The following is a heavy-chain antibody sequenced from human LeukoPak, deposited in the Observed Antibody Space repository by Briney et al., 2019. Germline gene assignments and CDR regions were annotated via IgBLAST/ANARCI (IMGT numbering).Heavy chain of an antibody. Sequence: PSETLSLTCAVSGGSFGSDVYSWNWIRQPPGNGLEWIGYIYHSGTTYYNPSLKSRVTISVARSKNQFSLNLSSVTAADTAVYYCARGALGGSPTFDYWGQGTLVTVSS. CDR3: ARGALGGSPTFDY. J-gene: IGHJ4*02. V-gene: IGHV4-30-2*01. D-gene: IGHD2-15*01. CDR2: IYHSGTT. CDR1: GGSFGSDVYS.